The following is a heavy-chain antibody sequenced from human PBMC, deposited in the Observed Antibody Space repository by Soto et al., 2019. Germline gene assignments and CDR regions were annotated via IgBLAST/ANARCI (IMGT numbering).Heavy chain of an antibody. J-gene: IGHJ4*02. D-gene: IGHD6-19*01. CDR2: IDWDGGST. CDR3: AKDIAGSGWYSLDY. Sequence: EVQLVESGGVVVQPGGSLRLSCAASGFTFGDYTMHWVRQAPGKGLEWVSLIDWDGGSTYYADSVKGRFTISRDNSKNSLYLKMNSLRKENTAFYYSAKDIAGSGWYSLDYWGQGTLVTVSS. CDR1: GFTFGDYT. V-gene: IGHV3-43*01.